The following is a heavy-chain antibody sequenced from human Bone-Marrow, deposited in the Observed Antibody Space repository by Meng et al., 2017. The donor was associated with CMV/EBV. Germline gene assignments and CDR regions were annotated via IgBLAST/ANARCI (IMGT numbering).Heavy chain of an antibody. D-gene: IGHD1-26*01. CDR2: IIPIFGTA. J-gene: IGHJ6*02. V-gene: IGHV1-69*05. Sequence: SVKVSCKASGYTFTSYGISWVRQAPGQGLEWMGGIIPIFGTASYAQKFQGRVTITTDESTSTVYMELSSLRSEDTAVYYCARAWYSGSAGDYYAMDVWGQGTTVTVSS. CDR1: GYTFTSYG. CDR3: ARAWYSGSAGDYYAMDV.